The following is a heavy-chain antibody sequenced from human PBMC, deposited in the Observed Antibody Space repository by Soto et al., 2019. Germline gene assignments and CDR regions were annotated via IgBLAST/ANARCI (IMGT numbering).Heavy chain of an antibody. CDR1: GFTFSNAW. CDR3: TTDHRGIGSGWFWNDAFDI. V-gene: IGHV3-15*07. CDR2: IKSKTDGGTT. J-gene: IGHJ3*02. D-gene: IGHD6-19*01. Sequence: EVQLVESGGGLVKPGGSLRLSCAASGFTFSNAWMNWVRQAPGKGLEWVGRIKSKTDGGTTDYAAPVKGRFTISRDDSKNTLYLQMNSLKTEDTAVYYCTTDHRGIGSGWFWNDAFDIWGQGTMVTVSS.